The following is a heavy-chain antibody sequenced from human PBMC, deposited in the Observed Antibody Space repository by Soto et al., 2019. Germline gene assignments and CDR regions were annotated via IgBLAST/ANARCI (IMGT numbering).Heavy chain of an antibody. D-gene: IGHD6-13*01. CDR2: FDPEDGET. Sequence: ASVKVSCKVSGYTLTELSMHWVRQAPGKGLEWMGGFDPEDGETIYAQKFQGRVTMTEDTSTDTAYMELSSPRSEDTAVYYCATDKGIAAAGTGPFDYWGQGTLVTVSS. J-gene: IGHJ4*02. CDR3: ATDKGIAAAGTGPFDY. V-gene: IGHV1-24*01. CDR1: GYTLTELS.